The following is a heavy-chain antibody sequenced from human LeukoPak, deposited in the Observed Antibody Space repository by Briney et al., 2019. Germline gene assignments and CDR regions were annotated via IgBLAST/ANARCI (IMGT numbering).Heavy chain of an antibody. CDR3: AKDRGGTMVRGVYYYYGMDD. D-gene: IGHD3-10*01. CDR1: GFAFRTYG. CDR2: ISYDGSEK. Sequence: PGGSLRLSCAASGFAFRTYGMHWVRQAPGKGLEWVAVISYDGSEKHNADSMKGRFTISRDNSKNMLYLEMNSLRTEDTAVYYCAKDRGGTMVRGVYYYYGMDDWGQGTTVTVSS. V-gene: IGHV3-30*18. J-gene: IGHJ6*02.